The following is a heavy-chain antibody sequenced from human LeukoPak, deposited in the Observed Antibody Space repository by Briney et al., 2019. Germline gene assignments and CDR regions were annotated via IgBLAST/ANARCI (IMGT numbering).Heavy chain of an antibody. J-gene: IGHJ6*04. CDR1: GFTFSNYW. V-gene: IGHV3-7*01. Sequence: PGGSLRLSCAVSGFTFSNYWVNWVRQAPGKGLEWVAKIKVDGSEKYYVDSVKGRFTISRDNAKNSLYLQMNSLRAEDTAVYYCAELGITMIGGVWGKGTTVTISS. CDR3: AELGITMIGGV. CDR2: IKVDGSEK. D-gene: IGHD3-10*02.